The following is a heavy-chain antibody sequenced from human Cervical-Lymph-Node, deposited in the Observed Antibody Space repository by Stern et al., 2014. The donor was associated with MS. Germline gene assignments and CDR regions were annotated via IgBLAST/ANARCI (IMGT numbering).Heavy chain of an antibody. J-gene: IGHJ6*02. D-gene: IGHD4-23*01. V-gene: IGHV1-46*01. CDR3: ARDQRNSGEGTRCDV. CDR1: GYTFTNYY. CDR2: IAPSGGST. Sequence: VQLVQSGAEVKKPGASVKVSCKASGYTFTNYYMHWVRQAPGQGLEWMGIIAPSGGSTTSAQKFQGRVTMTRDTSTSTVYMELSSLRSEDTAVYYCARDQRNSGEGTRCDVWGQGTTVTVSS.